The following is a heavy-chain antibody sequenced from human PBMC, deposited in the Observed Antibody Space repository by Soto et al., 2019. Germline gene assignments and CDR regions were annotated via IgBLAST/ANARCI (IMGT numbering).Heavy chain of an antibody. D-gene: IGHD2-21*02. V-gene: IGHV1-46*01. CDR3: ARSIVLVTALDD. Sequence: ASVKVSCKAIGYSFTSHYIHWVRQAPGQGLEWMGTIYPGGGNIAYAQKFQGRVTITRDTSASTAYMELSSLRSEDTAVYYCARSIVLVTALDDWGQGTLVTVSS. CDR1: GYSFTSHY. CDR2: IYPGGGNI. J-gene: IGHJ4*02.